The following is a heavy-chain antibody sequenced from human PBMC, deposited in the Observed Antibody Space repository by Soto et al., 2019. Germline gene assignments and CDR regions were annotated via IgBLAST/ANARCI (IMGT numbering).Heavy chain of an antibody. D-gene: IGHD4-17*01. J-gene: IGHJ5*02. CDR2: INHSGST. CDR1: GGSISGYY. V-gene: IGHV4-34*09. CDR3: ARVTTDVWFDP. Sequence: SDTLSLTCAVYGGSISGYYWSWIRQPPGKGLEWIGEINHSGSTNYNPSLKSRVTISVDTSKNQFSLKLSSVTAADTAVYYCARVTTDVWFDPWGQGTLVTVSS.